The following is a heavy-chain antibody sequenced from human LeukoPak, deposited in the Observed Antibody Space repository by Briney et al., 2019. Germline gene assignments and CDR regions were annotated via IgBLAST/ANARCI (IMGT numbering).Heavy chain of an antibody. CDR1: GYTFTDYY. CDR3: ARSKYSDYL. J-gene: IGHJ4*02. V-gene: IGHV1-2*02. D-gene: IGHD5-12*01. Sequence: ASVKVSCKASGYTFTDYYIHWVRPAPGQGLEWMGWINPNSGGTKYAQKFQGRVSMTRDMPINTAYMELNSLRFDDTAVYYCARSKYSDYLWGQGTLVTVSS. CDR2: INPNSGGT.